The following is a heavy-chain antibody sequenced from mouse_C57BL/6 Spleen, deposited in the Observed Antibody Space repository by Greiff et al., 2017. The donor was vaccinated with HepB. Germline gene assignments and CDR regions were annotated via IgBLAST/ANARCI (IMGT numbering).Heavy chain of an antibody. D-gene: IGHD1-1*01. CDR2: IWSGGST. J-gene: IGHJ1*03. CDR1: GFSLTSYG. Sequence: QVQLQQSGPGLVQPSQSLSITCTVSGFSLTSYGVHWVRQSPGKGLEWLGVIWSGGSTDYNAAFISRLSISKDNSKSQVFFKMNSLQADDTAIYYCARELDGSSGWYFDVWGTGTTVTVSS. V-gene: IGHV2-2*01. CDR3: ARELDGSSGWYFDV.